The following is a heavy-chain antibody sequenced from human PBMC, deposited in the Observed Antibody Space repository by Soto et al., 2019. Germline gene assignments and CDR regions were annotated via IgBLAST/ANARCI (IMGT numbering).Heavy chain of an antibody. J-gene: IGHJ5*02. V-gene: IGHV1-18*01. Sequence: QVQLVQSGADVKKPGASVKVSCKASGYTFTSYGISWVRQAPGQGLEWVGWISPYNGDTNYAQKLQGRVTMTTDTFTSTAYIELRSLISDDTAVYYCARATQLSDRGVRRLFDPWGQGTLVTVSS. CDR1: GYTFTSYG. CDR3: ARATQLSDRGVRRLFDP. CDR2: ISPYNGDT. D-gene: IGHD2-2*01.